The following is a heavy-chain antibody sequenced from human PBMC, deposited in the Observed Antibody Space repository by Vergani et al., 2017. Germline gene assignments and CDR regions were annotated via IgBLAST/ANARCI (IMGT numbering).Heavy chain of an antibody. CDR3: AKADYDFWRPVRGY. Sequence: EVQLLESGGGLVQPGGSLRLSCAASGFTFSSYAMSWVRQAPGKGLEWVSAISGSGGSKYYADSVKGRFTISRDHPKNTLYLQMNSLRAEYTAVYYCAKADYDFWRPVRGYWGQGTLVTVSS. J-gene: IGHJ4*02. D-gene: IGHD3-3*01. CDR1: GFTFSSYA. V-gene: IGHV3-23*01. CDR2: ISGSGGSK.